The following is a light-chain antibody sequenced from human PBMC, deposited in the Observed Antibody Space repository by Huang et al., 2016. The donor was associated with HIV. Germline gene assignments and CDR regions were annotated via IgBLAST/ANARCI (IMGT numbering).Light chain of an antibody. CDR1: QDISNY. CDR2: DAS. J-gene: IGKJ2*01. V-gene: IGKV1-33*01. Sequence: DIQMTQSPSSLSASVGYRVTITCQASQDISNYLNWYQQKPWKAPKLLIYDASNLETGVPSRCSGSGSGTDFTFTISSLQPEDIATYYCQQYDNLYTFGQGTKLEIK. CDR3: QQYDNLYT.